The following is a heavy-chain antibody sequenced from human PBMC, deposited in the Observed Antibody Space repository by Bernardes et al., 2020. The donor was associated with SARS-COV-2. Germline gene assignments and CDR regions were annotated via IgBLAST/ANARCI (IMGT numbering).Heavy chain of an antibody. Sequence: SETLSLTCAVYGGSFSGYYWSWIRQPPGKGLEWIGEINHSGSTNYNPSPKSRVTISVDTSKNQFSLKLSSVTAADTAVYYCAREPRALPLRPYYYEYSSGYYYYYGMDVWGQGTTVTVSS. CDR1: GGSFSGYY. CDR2: INHSGST. V-gene: IGHV4-34*01. D-gene: IGHD6-19*01. J-gene: IGHJ6*02. CDR3: AREPRALPLRPYYYEYSSGYYYYYGMDV.